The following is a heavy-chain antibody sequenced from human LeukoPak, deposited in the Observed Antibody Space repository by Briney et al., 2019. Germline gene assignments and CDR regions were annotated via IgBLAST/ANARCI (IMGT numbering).Heavy chain of an antibody. J-gene: IGHJ4*02. CDR3: ARMRWLQSVDY. Sequence: SETLSLTCTVSGGPISSYYWSWIRQPPGKGLEWIGYIYYSGSTNYNPSLKSRVTISVDTSKNQFSLKLSSVTAADTAVYYCARMRWLQSVDYWGQGTLVTVPS. D-gene: IGHD5-24*01. CDR1: GGPISSYY. V-gene: IGHV4-59*01. CDR2: IYYSGST.